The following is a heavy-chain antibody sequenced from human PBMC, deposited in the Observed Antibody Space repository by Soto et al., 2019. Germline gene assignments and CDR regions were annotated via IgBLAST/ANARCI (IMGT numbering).Heavy chain of an antibody. CDR1: GGTFSTYG. CDR2: IIPKFGTT. CDR3: SRRTTQGYNLPQFDY. D-gene: IGHD5-12*01. Sequence: ASVKVSCKASGGTFSTYGMNWVRLAPGQGLEWMGGIIPKFGTTNYAQKFQGRVTITADESTNTAYMELNYLRSDDTAVYCCSRRTTQGYNLPQFDYWGQGTLVTVSS. J-gene: IGHJ4*02. V-gene: IGHV1-69*13.